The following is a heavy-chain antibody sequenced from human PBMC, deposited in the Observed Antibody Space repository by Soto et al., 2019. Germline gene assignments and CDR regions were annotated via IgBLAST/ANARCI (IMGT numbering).Heavy chain of an antibody. J-gene: IGHJ4*02. Sequence: QAXVSLRLSFAASGFTFSNSGMSWVRQAPGKGLEWVSSINDSGDTYYGDSVKGRFTISRDNSKNTLYLQMNSLSAEDTAVYYCAKRVAYSSSSAYFDYWAQGTLVTVSS. D-gene: IGHD6-6*01. CDR2: INDSGDT. CDR3: AKRVAYSSSSAYFDY. CDR1: GFTFSNSG. V-gene: IGHV3-23*01.